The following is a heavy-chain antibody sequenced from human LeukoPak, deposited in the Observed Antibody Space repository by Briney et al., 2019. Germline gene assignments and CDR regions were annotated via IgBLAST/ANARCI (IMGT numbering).Heavy chain of an antibody. CDR2: IRSKAYGGTT. CDR1: GFTFGDYA. V-gene: IGHV3-49*04. Sequence: PGGSLRLSCTASGFTFGDYAMSWVRQAPGKGLEWVGFIRSKAYGGTTEYAASVKGRFTISRDDSKSIAYLQMNSLKTEDTAVYYCTRGGDYRHYFDYWGQGTLVTVSS. D-gene: IGHD4-17*01. CDR3: TRGGDYRHYFDY. J-gene: IGHJ4*02.